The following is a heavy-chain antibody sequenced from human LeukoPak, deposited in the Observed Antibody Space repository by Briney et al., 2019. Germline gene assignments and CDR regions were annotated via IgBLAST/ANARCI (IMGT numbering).Heavy chain of an antibody. Sequence: PSQTLSLTCTVSGGSISRGDYYWSWIRQPPGKGPEWIGYIYYSGTTYYNPSLKSRLTISVDTSKNQFSLNLSSVTAADTAVYYCVRDYGPNLYYFEYWGQGSLVTVSS. CDR1: GGSISRGDYY. J-gene: IGHJ4*02. V-gene: IGHV4-30-4*01. CDR3: VRDYGPNLYYFEY. CDR2: IYYSGTT. D-gene: IGHD4-17*01.